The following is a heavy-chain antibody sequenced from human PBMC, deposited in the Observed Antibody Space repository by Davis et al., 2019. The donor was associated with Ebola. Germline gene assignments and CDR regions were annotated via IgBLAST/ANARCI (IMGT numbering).Heavy chain of an antibody. CDR1: GGSFSGYY. D-gene: IGHD3-10*01. CDR3: ARPSGVWFRELSSPYYYGMDV. Sequence: PSETLSLTCAVYGGSFSGYYWSWIRQPPGKGLEWIGEINHSGSTNYNPSLKSRVTISVDTSKNQFSLKLSSVTAADTAVYYCARPSGVWFRELSSPYYYGMDVWGQGTTVTVSS. CDR2: INHSGST. J-gene: IGHJ6*02. V-gene: IGHV4-34*01.